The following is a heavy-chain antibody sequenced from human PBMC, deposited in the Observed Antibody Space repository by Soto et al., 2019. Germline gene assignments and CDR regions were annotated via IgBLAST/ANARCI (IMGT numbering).Heavy chain of an antibody. J-gene: IGHJ1*01. V-gene: IGHV3-30-3*01. D-gene: IGHD2-2*01. Sequence: GGSLRLSCAASGFAFSSYAVHWVRQAPGKGLEWVAVISYDGSNKYYADSVKGRFTISRDNSKNTLYLQMNSLRAEDTAVYYCARDRSLSDYALVHWGQGTLVTVSS. CDR3: ARDRSLSDYALVH. CDR1: GFAFSSYA. CDR2: ISYDGSNK.